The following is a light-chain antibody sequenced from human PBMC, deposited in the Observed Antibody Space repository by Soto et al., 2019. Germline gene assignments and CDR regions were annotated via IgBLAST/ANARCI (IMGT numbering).Light chain of an antibody. J-gene: IGLJ2*01. CDR2: DVT. Sequence: QSALTQPASVSGSPGQSVTISCTGTSSDIGLYNYVSWYQQHPAKAPKLMVYDVTHRPSGVSNRFSGSKSGNTASLTISGLLVEDEADYYCTSYTNSNTLIFGGGTKRTVL. CDR1: SSDIGLYNY. V-gene: IGLV2-14*01. CDR3: TSYTNSNTLI.